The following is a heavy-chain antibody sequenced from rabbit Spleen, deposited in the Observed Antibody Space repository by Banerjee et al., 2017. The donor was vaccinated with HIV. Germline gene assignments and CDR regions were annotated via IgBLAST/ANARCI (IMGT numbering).Heavy chain of an antibody. CDR1: GFSFSTGYD. J-gene: IGHJ4*01. CDR2: IYTGNGKN. V-gene: IGHV1S45*01. Sequence: QEQLKESGGGLVQPGGSLTLICTASGFSFSTGYDMSWVRQAPGKGLEWIGFIYTGNGKNYYANWAKGRFTISKTSSTTVTLQVTSLTAADTVTYFCTRDDGSGHYIDGYFNLWGPGTLVTVS. D-gene: IGHD1-1*01. CDR3: TRDDGSGHYIDGYFNL.